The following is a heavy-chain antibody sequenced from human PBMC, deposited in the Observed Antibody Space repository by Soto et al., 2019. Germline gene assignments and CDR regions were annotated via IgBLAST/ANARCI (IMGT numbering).Heavy chain of an antibody. J-gene: IGHJ4*02. V-gene: IGHV3-21*01. CDR2: ISSSSTYI. CDR1: GFTFTTYI. CDR3: PRDPGSRGNYYFDF. Sequence: PGGSVRLSCAASGFTFTTYILNWVRQVPWKGLEWFSSISSSSTYIYYSDSVRGRFTISRDNAKNSMYLQMNSLRAEDTAVYYCPRDPGSRGNYYFDFWGQGTMVTVSS. D-gene: IGHD6-13*01.